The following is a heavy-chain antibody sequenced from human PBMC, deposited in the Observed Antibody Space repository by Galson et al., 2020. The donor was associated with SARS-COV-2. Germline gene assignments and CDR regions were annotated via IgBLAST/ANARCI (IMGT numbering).Heavy chain of an antibody. J-gene: IGHJ4*02. CDR1: GDSVSSYS. CDR2: FYFSGST. Sequence: SQTLSLTCTVSGDSVSSYSWSWIRQPQGKGLEWIGYFYFSGSTNYNPSLQSRVTISVDTTKSQFSLRLSSVTAADTAVYYCARGRGRLEYWGQGTLVTVSS. CDR3: ARGRGRLEY. D-gene: IGHD1-26*01. V-gene: IGHV4-59*02.